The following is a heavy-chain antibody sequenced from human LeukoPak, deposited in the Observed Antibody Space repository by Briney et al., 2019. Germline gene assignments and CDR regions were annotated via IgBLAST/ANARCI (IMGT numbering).Heavy chain of an antibody. CDR3: ARMTGEMATITHAFDI. V-gene: IGHV1-2*02. D-gene: IGHD5-24*01. J-gene: IGHJ3*02. CDR2: INPNSGGT. CDR1: GYTFTGYY. Sequence: GASVKVSCKASGYTFTGYYMHWVRQAPGQGLEWMGWINPNSGGTNYAQKFQGRVTMTRDTSISTAYMELSRLKSDDTAVYYCARMTGEMATITHAFDIWGQGTMVTVSS.